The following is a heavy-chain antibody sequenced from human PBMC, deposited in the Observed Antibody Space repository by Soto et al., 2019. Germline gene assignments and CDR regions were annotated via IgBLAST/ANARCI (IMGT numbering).Heavy chain of an antibody. Sequence: ASVKVSCKASGYTFTSYGISWVRQAPGQGLEWMGWISAYNGNTNYAQKLQGRVTMTTDTSTSTAYMELRSLRSDDTAVYYCARGSRYSSSWYIWFDPWGQGTPVTVSS. V-gene: IGHV1-18*01. CDR2: ISAYNGNT. CDR1: GYTFTSYG. D-gene: IGHD6-13*01. CDR3: ARGSRYSSSWYIWFDP. J-gene: IGHJ5*02.